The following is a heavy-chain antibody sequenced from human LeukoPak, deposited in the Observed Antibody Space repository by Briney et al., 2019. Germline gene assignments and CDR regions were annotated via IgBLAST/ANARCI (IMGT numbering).Heavy chain of an antibody. Sequence: PSETLSLTCAVYGGSFSGYYWSWIRQPPGKGLEWIGEINHSGSTNYNPSLKSRVTISVDTSKNQFSLKLSSVTAADTAVYYCARVGVAGLYYYYGMDVWGQGTTVTVSS. CDR1: GGSFSGYY. CDR3: ARVGVAGLYYYYGMDV. V-gene: IGHV4-34*01. CDR2: INHSGST. D-gene: IGHD3-3*01. J-gene: IGHJ6*02.